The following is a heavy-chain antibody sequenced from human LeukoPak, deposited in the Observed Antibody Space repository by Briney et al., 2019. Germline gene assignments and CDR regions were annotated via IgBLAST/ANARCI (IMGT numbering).Heavy chain of an antibody. CDR1: GFTFSTYA. CDR2: IRGSGGST. D-gene: IGHD6-19*01. CDR3: AKGRSSWFSGSFDY. J-gene: IGHJ4*02. V-gene: IGHV3-23*01. Sequence: SGGSLRLSCAACGFTFSTYAMSWVRQTPGKGLEWVSDIRGSGGSTNYADSVKGRFTISRDNSKNTLYLQMDSLRAEDTAVYYCAKGRSSWFSGSFDYWGQGTLVTVSS.